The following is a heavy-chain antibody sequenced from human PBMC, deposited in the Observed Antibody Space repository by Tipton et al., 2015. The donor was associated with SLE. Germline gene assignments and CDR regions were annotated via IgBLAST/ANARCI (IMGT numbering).Heavy chain of an antibody. Sequence: SLRLSCAASGFTFSRHSMNWVRQAPGKGLEWVSSISSSGDFIYYADSLKGRFTISRDNAKNSVFLQMDSLRPEDTAVYYCARDRRYDSSGYRDYYMDVWGKGTTVTVSS. J-gene: IGHJ6*03. CDR2: ISSSGDFI. D-gene: IGHD3-22*01. V-gene: IGHV3-21*03. CDR1: GFTFSRHS. CDR3: ARDRRYDSSGYRDYYMDV.